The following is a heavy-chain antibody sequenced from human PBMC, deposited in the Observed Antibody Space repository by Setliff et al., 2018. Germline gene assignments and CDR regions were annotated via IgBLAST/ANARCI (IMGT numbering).Heavy chain of an antibody. D-gene: IGHD3-22*01. CDR2: IYYSGRT. CDR3: ARANPGYDSSGYYSGDVDY. CDR1: GGSISSGDYY. J-gene: IGHJ4*02. V-gene: IGHV4-30-4*08. Sequence: PSETLSLTCTVSGGSISSGDYYWSWIRQPPGKGLEWIGYIYYSGRTYYNPSLKSRVTISVDTSKNQFSLKLSSVTAADTAVYYCARANPGYDSSGYYSGDVDYWGQGTLVT.